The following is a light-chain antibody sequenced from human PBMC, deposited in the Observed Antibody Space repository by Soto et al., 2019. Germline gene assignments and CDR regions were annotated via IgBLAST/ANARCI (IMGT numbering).Light chain of an antibody. V-gene: IGKV3-15*01. Sequence: EIVMTKSPATLSVSPGERATLSCRASQSVSSNLAWYQQKPGQAPRLLIYGASTRATGIPARFSGSGSGTEFTLTISSLQSEDFAVYYCQQYNNWPLALTFGGGTKVEIK. CDR2: GAS. CDR1: QSVSSN. CDR3: QQYNNWPLALT. J-gene: IGKJ4*01.